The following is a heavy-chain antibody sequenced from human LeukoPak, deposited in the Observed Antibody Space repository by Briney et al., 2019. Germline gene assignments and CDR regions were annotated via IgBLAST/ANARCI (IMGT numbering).Heavy chain of an antibody. J-gene: IGHJ4*02. Sequence: GGSLRLSCAASGFTFSSYSMNWVRQAPGKGLEWVSSISSSSSYIYYADSVKGRFTISRDNAKNSLYLQMNSLRAEDTALYYCARGVLRYVYFDYWGQGTLVTVSS. CDR1: GFTFSSYS. CDR2: ISSSSSYI. D-gene: IGHD3-9*01. V-gene: IGHV3-21*04. CDR3: ARGVLRYVYFDY.